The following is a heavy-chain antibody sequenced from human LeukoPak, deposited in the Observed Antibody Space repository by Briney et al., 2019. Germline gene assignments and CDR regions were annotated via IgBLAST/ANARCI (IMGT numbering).Heavy chain of an antibody. Sequence: GASVKASCKASGYTFTSYYMHWVRQAPGQGLEWMGGIIPIFGTANYAQKFQGRVTITADESTSTAYMELSSLRSEDTAVYYCARDWGCSSTSCSTGWFDPWGQGTLVTVSS. CDR3: ARDWGCSSTSCSTGWFDP. CDR2: IIPIFGTA. V-gene: IGHV1-69*13. CDR1: GYTFTSYY. D-gene: IGHD2-2*01. J-gene: IGHJ5*02.